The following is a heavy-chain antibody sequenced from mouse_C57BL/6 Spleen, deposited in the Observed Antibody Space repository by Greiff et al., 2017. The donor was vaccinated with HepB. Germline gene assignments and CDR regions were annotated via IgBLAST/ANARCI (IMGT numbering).Heavy chain of an antibody. J-gene: IGHJ4*01. D-gene: IGHD2-3*01. CDR2: IYPGSGST. V-gene: IGHV1-55*01. CDR3: ARGYDYAMDY. CDR1: GYTFTSYW. Sequence: QVQLQQPGAELVKPGASVKMSCKASGYTFTSYWITWVKQRPGQGLEWIGDIYPGSGSTNYNEKFKSKATLTVDKSSSTAYMQLSSLTSEDAAVYYCARGYDYAMDYWGQGTSVTVSS.